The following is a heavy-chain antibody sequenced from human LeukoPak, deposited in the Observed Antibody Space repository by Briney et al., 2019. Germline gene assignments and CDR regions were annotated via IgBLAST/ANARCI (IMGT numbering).Heavy chain of an antibody. CDR3: ASSGSGYYFDY. V-gene: IGHV3-7*01. Sequence: GGSLRLSCAASGFTFSTYWMSWVRQAPGKGLEWVANTNQNGGEKHYVDSVKGRFTVSRDNAKNTLYLQMNSLRAEDTAVYYCASSGSGYYFDYWGQGTLVTVSS. J-gene: IGHJ4*02. D-gene: IGHD3-10*01. CDR2: TNQNGGEK. CDR1: GFTFSTYW.